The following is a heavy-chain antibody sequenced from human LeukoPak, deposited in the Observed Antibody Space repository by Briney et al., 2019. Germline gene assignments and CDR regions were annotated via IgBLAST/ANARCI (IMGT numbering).Heavy chain of an antibody. CDR2: IYQRATV. CDR3: ARRMRTNTWYYFDY. Sequence: SETLSLTCNVSGYSISSGYFWGWVRQPPGKGLEWIGSIYQRATVHYNPSLKSRVTIPVDTSKNQFSLKLSSVTAADTAVYFCARRMRTNTWYYFDYWGPGTLVAVSS. J-gene: IGHJ4*02. D-gene: IGHD2-8*01. CDR1: GYSISSGYF. V-gene: IGHV4-38-2*02.